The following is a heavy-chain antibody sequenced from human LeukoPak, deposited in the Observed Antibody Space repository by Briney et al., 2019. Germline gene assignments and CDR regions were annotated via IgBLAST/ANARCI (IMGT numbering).Heavy chain of an antibody. J-gene: IGHJ4*02. D-gene: IGHD4-23*01. V-gene: IGHV3-23*01. CDR1: GFTFSSYG. CDR2: ISGSGGST. CDR3: AKDPWGGNSDPLYYFDY. Sequence: PGGSLRLSCAASGFTFSSYGMSWVRQAPGKGLEWVSAISGSGGSTYYADSVKGRFTISRDNSKNTLYLQMNSLRAEDTAVYYCAKDPWGGNSDPLYYFDYWGQGTLVTVSS.